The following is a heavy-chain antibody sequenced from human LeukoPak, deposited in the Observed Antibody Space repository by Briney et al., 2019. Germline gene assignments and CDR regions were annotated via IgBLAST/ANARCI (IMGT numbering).Heavy chain of an antibody. Sequence: GGSLRLSCAASGFTFSTYWMTWVRQAPGQGLEWVANIQQDGSEKYYVDSVKGRFTISRDNAKNSLYLQMSSLRAEDTAVYYCATVRSRWDLPYWGQGTLVTVSS. V-gene: IGHV3-7*01. D-gene: IGHD1-26*01. CDR2: IQQDGSEK. CDR1: GFTFSTYW. CDR3: ATVRSRWDLPY. J-gene: IGHJ4*02.